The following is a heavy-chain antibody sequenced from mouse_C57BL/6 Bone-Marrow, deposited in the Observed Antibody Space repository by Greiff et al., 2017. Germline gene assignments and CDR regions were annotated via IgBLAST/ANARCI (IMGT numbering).Heavy chain of an antibody. CDR1: GYSFTGYY. Sequence: VQLQQSGPELVKPGASVKISCKASGYSFTGYYMNWVKQSPEKSLEWIGEINPSTGGTTYNQKFKAKATLTVDKSSSTAYMQLKSLTSEDSSVYYCARKGGSNYDGYFDVWGTGTTVTVSS. CDR3: ARKGGSNYDGYFDV. CDR2: INPSTGGT. V-gene: IGHV1-42*01. J-gene: IGHJ1*03. D-gene: IGHD2-5*01.